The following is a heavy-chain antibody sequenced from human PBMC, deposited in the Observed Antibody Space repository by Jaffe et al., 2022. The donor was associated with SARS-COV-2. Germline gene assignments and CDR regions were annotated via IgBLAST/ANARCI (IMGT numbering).Heavy chain of an antibody. CDR2: IYPGDSDT. Sequence: EVQLVQSGAEVKKPGESLKISCKTSGYSFTTSWTGWVRQRPGKGLEWVGIIYPGDSDTRYSPSFQGHVTISADYSINTAYLQWSDLKASDTAIYYCARHVGLTVAPGTVDYWGLGTLVTVSS. J-gene: IGHJ4*02. CDR3: ARHVGLTVAPGTVDY. V-gene: IGHV5-51*01. D-gene: IGHD6-13*01. CDR1: GYSFTTSW.